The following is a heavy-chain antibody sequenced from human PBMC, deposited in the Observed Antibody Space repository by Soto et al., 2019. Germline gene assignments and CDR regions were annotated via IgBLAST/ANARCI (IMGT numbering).Heavy chain of an antibody. CDR1: GGSISSGSYY. D-gene: IGHD5-12*01. V-gene: IGHV4-61*01. CDR3: ARERGYNYMDY. CDR2: IHYSGST. Sequence: SETLSLTCTVSGGSISSGSYYWSWIRQPPGKGLEWIGYIHYSGSTNYNPSLRSRVTILVDTSKNQFSLKLSSVTAADTAVYYCARERGYNYMDYWGQGIQVTLSS. J-gene: IGHJ4*02.